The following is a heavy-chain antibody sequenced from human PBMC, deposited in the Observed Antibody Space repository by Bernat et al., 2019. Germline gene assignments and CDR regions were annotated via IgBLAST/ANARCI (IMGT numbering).Heavy chain of an antibody. Sequence: VQLVESGGGLVQPGGSLRLSCAASGFTFSSYAMHWVRQAPGKGLEWVAVISYDGSNKYYADSVKGRFTISRDNSKNTLYLQMNSLRAEDTAVYYCARDLVGATAYSFDYWGQGTLVTVSS. CDR2: ISYDGSNK. V-gene: IGHV3-30-3*01. CDR1: GFTFSSYA. J-gene: IGHJ4*02. CDR3: ARDLVGATAYSFDY. D-gene: IGHD1-26*01.